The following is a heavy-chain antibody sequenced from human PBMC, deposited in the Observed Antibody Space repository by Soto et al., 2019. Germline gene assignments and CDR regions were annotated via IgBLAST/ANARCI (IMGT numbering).Heavy chain of an antibody. J-gene: IGHJ2*01. D-gene: IGHD4-17*01. Sequence: EVQLLESGGGLVQPGGSLRLSCAASGFTFSSYAMSWVRQAPGKGLEWVSAISGSGGSTYYADSVKGRFTISRDNSKHTLYLKMNSLRAEDTAVYYYAKLDDYGDSDWYFDLWGRGTLVTVSS. CDR3: AKLDDYGDSDWYFDL. V-gene: IGHV3-23*01. CDR1: GFTFSSYA. CDR2: ISGSGGST.